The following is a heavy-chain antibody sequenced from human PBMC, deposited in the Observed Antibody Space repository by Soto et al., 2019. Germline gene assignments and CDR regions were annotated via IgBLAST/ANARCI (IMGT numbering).Heavy chain of an antibody. CDR1: GYTFINYG. CDR3: SVVPTAAGGYYYNVNV. J-gene: IGHJ6*02. V-gene: IGHV1-18*01. Sequence: QVQLVQSGAEVKKPGASVKVSCKASGYTFINYGISWVRQAPGQGLEWMGWISTYNGNTKYAQKFQGRVTMTAETSTSTANMELRSLRSDDTAVYYWSVVPTAAGGYYYNVNVWGQGTTVTVSS. CDR2: ISTYNGNT. D-gene: IGHD2-2*01.